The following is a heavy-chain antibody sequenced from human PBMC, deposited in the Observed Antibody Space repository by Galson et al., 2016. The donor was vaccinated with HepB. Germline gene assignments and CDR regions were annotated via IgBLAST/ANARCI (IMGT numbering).Heavy chain of an antibody. CDR2: IKGDGSDT. V-gene: IGHV3-74*03. J-gene: IGHJ4*02. CDR3: VREGDVYNFDC. Sequence: SLRLSCAASGFTFNNYWMHWVRQGPGKGLVWVSRIKGDGSDTVYADSVKGRFTISRDNAKNTVYLRMNSLRAEDTGIYPCVREGDVYNFDCWGQGSLVTVS. D-gene: IGHD5-24*01. CDR1: GFTFNNYW.